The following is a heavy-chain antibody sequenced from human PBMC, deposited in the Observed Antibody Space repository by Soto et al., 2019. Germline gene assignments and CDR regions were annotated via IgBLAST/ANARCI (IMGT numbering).Heavy chain of an antibody. CDR1: GDSISNLDYF. V-gene: IGHV4-30-4*01. D-gene: IGHD7-27*01. CDR3: ARGRYCLTGRCFPNWFDS. CDR2: IYKSATT. Sequence: ASETLSLTCSVSGDSISNLDYFWAWIRQPPGQALEYIGYIYKSATTYYNPSFESRVAISVDTSKSQFSLNVTSVTAADTAVYFCARGRYCLTGRCFPNWFDSWGQGALVTVSS. J-gene: IGHJ5*01.